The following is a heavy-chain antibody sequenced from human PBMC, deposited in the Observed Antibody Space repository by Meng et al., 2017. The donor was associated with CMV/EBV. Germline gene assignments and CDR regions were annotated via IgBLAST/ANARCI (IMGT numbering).Heavy chain of an antibody. CDR2: ISSSSSYI. CDR3: ARGPYCSSTSCTYYFDY. CDR1: GFTFSSYS. D-gene: IGHD2-2*01. Sequence: GVLKISCAASGFTFSSYSMNWVRQAPGKGLEWVSSISSSSSYIYYADSVKGRFTISRDNAKNSLYLQMNSLRAEDTAVYYCARGPYCSSTSCTYYFDYWGQGTLVTVSS. V-gene: IGHV3-21*01. J-gene: IGHJ4*02.